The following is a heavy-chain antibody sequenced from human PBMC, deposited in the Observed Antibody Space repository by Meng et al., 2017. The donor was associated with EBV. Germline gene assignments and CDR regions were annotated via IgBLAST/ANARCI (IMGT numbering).Heavy chain of an antibody. V-gene: IGHV4-61*01. J-gene: IGHJ4*02. D-gene: IGHD2-2*01. CDR2: IYDGGTT. CDR1: GASVRGGTFH. Sequence: HVQLRESGPGLGKPSETLSLTCTVSGASVRGGTFHWSWIRQPPGKELQWIGYIYDGGTTIYNPSLKSRVTIFLDTSRNQFSLGLRSVTTADTAVYYCAKSSSSTPGVVDSWGQGTLVTVSS. CDR3: AKSSSSTPGVVDS.